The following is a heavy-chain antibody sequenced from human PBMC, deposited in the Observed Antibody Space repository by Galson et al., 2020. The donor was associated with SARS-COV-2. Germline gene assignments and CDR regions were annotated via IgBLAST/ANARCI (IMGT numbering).Heavy chain of an antibody. CDR3: ARGGEWELPYYCEA. CDR2: ISSDGSNS. Sequence: GGSLRLSCAASGFTFSNYVMHWVRQAPGKGPEWVAVISSDGSNSFYADSLKGRFTISRDNSKSTLYLQMNSLRAEDTAVYYCARGGEWELPYYCEAWGQGTLVAVSS. D-gene: IGHD1-26*01. V-gene: IGHV3-30*04. J-gene: IGHJ4*02. CDR1: GFTFSNYV.